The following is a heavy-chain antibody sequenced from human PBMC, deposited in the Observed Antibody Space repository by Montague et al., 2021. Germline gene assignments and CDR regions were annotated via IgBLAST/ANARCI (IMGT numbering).Heavy chain of an antibody. CDR3: ARRLGSGAPFDY. V-gene: IGHV4-59*08. D-gene: IGHD1-26*01. CDR2: IYDSGTT. J-gene: IGHJ4*02. CDR1: GGSISEFY. Sequence: SETLSLTCTVTGGSISEFYWSWIRQSPEKELEWIGYIYDSGTTNYNPSLKSRVTISADTSMNQFSLNLRSVTAADTAVYFCARRLGSGAPFDYWGQGTLVTVSS.